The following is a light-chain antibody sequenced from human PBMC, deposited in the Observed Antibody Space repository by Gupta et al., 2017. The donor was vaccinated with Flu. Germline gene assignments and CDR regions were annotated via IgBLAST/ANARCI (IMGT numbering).Light chain of an antibody. CDR1: SGSIASNY. J-gene: IGLJ3*02. CDR2: EDT. Sequence: MLTQPHSVSASPGKTVTISCTRRSGSIASNYVQWYQQRPGSAPTTVIYEDTQRPSGVPDRFSGSIDSSSNSASLTISGLKTEDEADYYCQSYDHSNPWGFGGGTKLTIL. V-gene: IGLV6-57*03. CDR3: QSYDHSNPWG.